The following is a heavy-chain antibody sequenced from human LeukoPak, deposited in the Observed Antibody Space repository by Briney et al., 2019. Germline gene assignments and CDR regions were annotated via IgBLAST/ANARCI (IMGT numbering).Heavy chain of an antibody. D-gene: IGHD3-10*01. J-gene: IGHJ4*02. CDR1: EFTFSRYW. CDR2: IKQDGSEK. V-gene: IGHV3-7*01. CDR3: ARGGWFGRGIYD. Sequence: GGSLRLSCAASEFTFSRYWMSWVRQAPGKGLEWVANIKQDGSEKYYVDSVKGRFTISRDDAKNSLYLQMNSLRAEDTAVYYCARGGWFGRGIYDWGQGTLVTVSS.